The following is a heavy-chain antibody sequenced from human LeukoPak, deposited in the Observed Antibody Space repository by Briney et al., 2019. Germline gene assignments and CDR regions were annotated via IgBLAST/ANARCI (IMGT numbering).Heavy chain of an antibody. J-gene: IGHJ4*02. CDR2: INPNSGGT. D-gene: IGHD6-19*01. V-gene: IGHV1-2*02. CDR1: GYTFTGYY. Sequence: EASVKVSCKASGYTFTGYYMHWVRQAPGQGLEWMGWINPNSGGTNYAQKFQGRVTMTRDTSISTAYMELSRLRSDDTAVYYCARLAVAGTSGRDYWGQGTLVTVSS. CDR3: ARLAVAGTSGRDY.